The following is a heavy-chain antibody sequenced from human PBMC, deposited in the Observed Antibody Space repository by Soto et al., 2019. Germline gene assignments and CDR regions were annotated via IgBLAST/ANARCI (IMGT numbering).Heavy chain of an antibody. D-gene: IGHD2-21*02. V-gene: IGHV3-48*02. CDR2: ITSSGDSI. Sequence: EVQLVESGGGSVHPGGSLRLACAASGLRFSDYSMNWVRQAPGKGLEWVSYITSSGDSIYYSDSVKGRFTVSRDNAKNSLFLQMNGLRDEDTAVYYCARLPKGSMVTSWGQGTLVTVSS. CDR3: ARLPKGSMVTS. CDR1: GLRFSDYS. J-gene: IGHJ4*02.